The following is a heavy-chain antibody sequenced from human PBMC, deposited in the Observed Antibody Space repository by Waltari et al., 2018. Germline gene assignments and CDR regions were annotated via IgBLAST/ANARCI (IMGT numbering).Heavy chain of an antibody. J-gene: IGHJ5*02. D-gene: IGHD4-4*01. CDR3: ARLDYSALRRGCDP. Sequence: QLQLQESGPGLVKPSETLSLSCTVSGDSINIDYNYWGWLRQPPGEGLAWIGTVHFSGTTYYNPSLKSRVTISVDTSKNQFSLKLTSVTAADTAVYYCARLDYSALRRGCDPWGQGTLVTVSS. CDR2: VHFSGTT. V-gene: IGHV4-39*01. CDR1: GDSINIDYNY.